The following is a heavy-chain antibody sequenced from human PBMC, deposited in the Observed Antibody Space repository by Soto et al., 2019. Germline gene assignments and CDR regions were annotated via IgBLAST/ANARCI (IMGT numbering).Heavy chain of an antibody. V-gene: IGHV3-33*01. CDR3: ARSGDCTGTSCHLLGPYDS. Sequence: GGSLRLSCAASGFTFSLYAIHWVRQAPGKRLERVAAICGDGSEKQYADSVKGRFTVSRDNSKNTLYLQMKSLRDGDTAVYFCARSGDCTGTSCHLLGPYDSLCPGTLVTVFS. CDR2: ICGDGSEK. D-gene: IGHD2-8*02. J-gene: IGHJ4*02. CDR1: GFTFSLYA.